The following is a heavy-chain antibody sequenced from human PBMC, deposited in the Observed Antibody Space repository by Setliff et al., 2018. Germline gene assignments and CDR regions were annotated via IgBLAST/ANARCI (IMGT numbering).Heavy chain of an antibody. CDR1: GASISDYY. D-gene: IGHD3-3*01. CDR2: VSASGGT. CDR3: ARLSWNGLRYYGLDV. J-gene: IGHJ6*02. V-gene: IGHV4-4*07. Sequence: SETLSLTCTVSGASISDYYWTWIRQPAGKELEWIGRVSASGGTNYNPALKSRVTISVDTSTNQFSLKLRSVTAADTAVYYCARLSWNGLRYYGLDVWGQGTTVTVSS.